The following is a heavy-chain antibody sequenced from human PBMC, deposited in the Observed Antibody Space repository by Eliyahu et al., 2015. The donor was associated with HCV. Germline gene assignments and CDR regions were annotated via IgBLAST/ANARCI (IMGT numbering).Heavy chain of an antibody. CDR2: IYTGGTT. J-gene: IGHJ4*02. D-gene: IGHD1-1*01. V-gene: IGHV3-66*01. Sequence: EVLLVESGGGLVQPGGSLXLXXAASGLTXSSNYXXWVRQAPGKGLEWVSVIYTGGTTYYADSVKGRFTISRDNSKNTLYLQMNSLRAEDTAVYYCAREETGTTVYWGQGTLVTVSP. CDR1: GLTXSSNY. CDR3: AREETGTTVY.